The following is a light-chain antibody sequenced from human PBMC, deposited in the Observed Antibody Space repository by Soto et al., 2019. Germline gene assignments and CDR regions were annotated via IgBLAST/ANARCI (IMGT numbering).Light chain of an antibody. CDR3: CSFTRSSTRV. Sequence: QSVLTQPASVSGSPGQSIAISCPGTRSDVGGYNYVSWYQQHPGKAPKLMIYDVSNRPSAVSNRFSGSKSGNTASLTTSGLQAEDEADYYCCSFTRSSTRVFRGGTKLTVL. V-gene: IGLV2-14*01. CDR2: DVS. J-gene: IGLJ2*01. CDR1: RSDVGGYNY.